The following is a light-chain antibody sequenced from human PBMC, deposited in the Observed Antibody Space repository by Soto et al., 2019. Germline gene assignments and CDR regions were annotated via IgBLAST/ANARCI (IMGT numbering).Light chain of an antibody. V-gene: IGKV3-15*01. J-gene: IGKJ4*01. CDR1: QSVSSY. CDR2: DAS. CDR3: QQYNNWPPLT. Sequence: EIVMTQSPATLSVSPGERATLSCRASQSVSSYLAWYQQKPGQAPRLLIYDASTRATGVPARFSGSGSGTYFTLTISSLQSEDFAVYYCQQYNNWPPLTFGGGTKVDIK.